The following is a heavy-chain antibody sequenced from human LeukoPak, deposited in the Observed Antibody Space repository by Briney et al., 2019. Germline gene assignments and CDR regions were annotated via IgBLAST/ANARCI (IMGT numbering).Heavy chain of an antibody. CDR2: ISSSSSYI. CDR3: ARDSMDGYYYYGMDV. J-gene: IGHJ6*02. Sequence: GGSLRLSCAASGFTFSSYSMNWVRQAPGKGLEWVSSISSSSSYIYYADSVKGRFTISRDNAKNSLYLQMNSLRAEDTAVSYCARDSMDGYYYYGMDVWGQGTTVTVSS. CDR1: GFTFSSYS. D-gene: IGHD2-2*01. V-gene: IGHV3-21*01.